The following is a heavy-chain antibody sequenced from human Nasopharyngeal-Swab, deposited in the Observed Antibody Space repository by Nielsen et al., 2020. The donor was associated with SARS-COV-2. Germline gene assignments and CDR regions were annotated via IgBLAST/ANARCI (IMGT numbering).Heavy chain of an antibody. CDR3: ARDQGGSWRLDS. CDR1: GFTFCSYD. J-gene: IGHJ4*02. Sequence: GESLKISCAASGFTFCSYDMNWIRHAPHKGLEWLSYIGRSGKTIYYADSVKGRFTISRDNAKNSLYLQMNNLRGDDTGVYYCARDQGGSWRLDSWGQGTLVTVSS. CDR2: IGRSGKTI. D-gene: IGHD6-13*01. V-gene: IGHV3-48*03.